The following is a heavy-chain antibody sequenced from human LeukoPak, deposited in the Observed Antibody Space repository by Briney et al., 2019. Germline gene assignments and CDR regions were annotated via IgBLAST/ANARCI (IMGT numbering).Heavy chain of an antibody. CDR3: AKGTSGSSSPLDY. V-gene: IGHV3-23*01. CDR1: LFTFSNYA. J-gene: IGHJ4*02. Sequence: GGSLGLSCAASLFTFSNYAVSWVRQAPGKGLEWVSGIGGGGSSTYYADSVKGRFTISRDDSKNTLYLQMNSLRAEDTAVYYCAKGTSGSSSPLDYWGEGSLVTVSS. D-gene: IGHD2-2*01. CDR2: IGGGGSST.